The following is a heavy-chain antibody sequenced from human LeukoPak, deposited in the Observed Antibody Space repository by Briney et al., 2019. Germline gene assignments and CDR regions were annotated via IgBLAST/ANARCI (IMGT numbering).Heavy chain of an antibody. V-gene: IGHV3-20*04. CDR3: ARDKSYGDSEDY. Sequence: GGSLRLSCAASGFTFDDYGMSWVRQAPGKGLEWVSGINWNGGSTGYADSVKGRFTISRDNAKNSLSLQMNSLRAEDTALYYCARDKSYGDSEDYWGQGTLVTVSS. CDR2: INWNGGST. D-gene: IGHD4-17*01. CDR1: GFTFDDYG. J-gene: IGHJ4*02.